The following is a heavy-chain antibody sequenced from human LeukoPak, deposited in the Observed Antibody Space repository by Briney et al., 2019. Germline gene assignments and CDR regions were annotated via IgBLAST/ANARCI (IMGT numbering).Heavy chain of an antibody. Sequence: GASVKVSCKASGGTFSSYAISWVRQAPGKGLEWMGGFDHDEAKRIYAQKFQGRVTMTEDTSTNTAYMDLSGLRSEDTAVYYCVTRPDYYATSSYYSDYWGQGTLVTVSS. CDR3: VTRPDYYATSSYYSDY. V-gene: IGHV1-24*01. CDR1: GGTFSSYA. CDR2: FDHDEAKR. J-gene: IGHJ4*02. D-gene: IGHD3-22*01.